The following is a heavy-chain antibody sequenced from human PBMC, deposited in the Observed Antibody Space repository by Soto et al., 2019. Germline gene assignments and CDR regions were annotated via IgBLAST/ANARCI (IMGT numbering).Heavy chain of an antibody. D-gene: IGHD2-2*01. CDR1: GGSISSGGYY. CDR2: IYYSGST. Sequence: SETLSLTCTVSGGSISSGGYYWSWIRQHPGKGLEWIGYIYYSGSTYYNLSLKSRVTISVDTSKNQFSLKLSSVTAADTAVYYCAIEIAGCSSTSCYGFWFDPWGQGTLVTVS. J-gene: IGHJ5*02. CDR3: AIEIAGCSSTSCYGFWFDP. V-gene: IGHV4-31*03.